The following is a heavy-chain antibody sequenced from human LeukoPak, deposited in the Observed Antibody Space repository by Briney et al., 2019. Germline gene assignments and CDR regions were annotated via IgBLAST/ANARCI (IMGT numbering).Heavy chain of an antibody. Sequence: SETLSLTCTVSGVSLSSDYWSWIRQPPGRGLEWIAYVYYSGSTSYNPSLKSRVTISVDTSKTQFSLNLSSVTVSKSTGYYWVTLSSIAHLITSHAFDIWGQGTMVTVSS. V-gene: IGHV4-59*08. CDR1: GVSLSSDY. CDR3: VTLSSIAHLITSHAFDI. J-gene: IGHJ3*02. CDR2: VYYSGST. D-gene: IGHD2-21*01.